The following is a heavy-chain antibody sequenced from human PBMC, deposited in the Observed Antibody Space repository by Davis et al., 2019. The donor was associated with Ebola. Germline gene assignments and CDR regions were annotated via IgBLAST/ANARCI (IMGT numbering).Heavy chain of an antibody. J-gene: IGHJ4*02. Sequence: MPSETLSLTCAVYGGSFSGYYWSWIRQPPGKGLEWIGEINHSGSTNYNPSLKSRVTISVDTSKNQFSLKLISVTTADTAVYYCARIADRWLALDNWGRGTLVTVSS. CDR3: ARIADRWLALDN. D-gene: IGHD6-19*01. CDR1: GGSFSGYY. CDR2: INHSGST. V-gene: IGHV4-34*01.